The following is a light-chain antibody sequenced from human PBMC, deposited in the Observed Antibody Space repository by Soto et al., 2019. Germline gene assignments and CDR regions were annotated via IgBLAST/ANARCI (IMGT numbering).Light chain of an antibody. CDR2: KVS. J-gene: IGKJ2*01. CDR1: QSLAYIDGNTY. V-gene: IGKV2-30*01. CDR3: MQGTHWPPYS. Sequence: DVVMPQSPLSLPVTLGQPASISCRSSQSLAYIDGNTYLNWFLQRTGQSPRRLSYKVSKRDSGGPDRFSGSGSGTDFTLKISRVEAEDVGVYYCMQGTHWPPYSFGQGTKLEIK.